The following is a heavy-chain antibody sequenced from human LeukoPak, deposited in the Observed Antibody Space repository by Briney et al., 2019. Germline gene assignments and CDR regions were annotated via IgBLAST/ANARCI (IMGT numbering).Heavy chain of an antibody. CDR1: GYTFTGYY. CDR2: INPNSGGT. D-gene: IGHD2-2*01. V-gene: IGHV1-2*02. CDR3: ARQYCSGTSCYPFEY. Sequence: ASVKVSCKASGYTFTGYYVHWVRQAPGQGLEWMGWINPNSGGTNYAQKFQGRVTMTRDTSISTAYMELSRLRSDDTAVYYCARQYCSGTSCYPFEYWGQGTLVTVSS. J-gene: IGHJ4*02.